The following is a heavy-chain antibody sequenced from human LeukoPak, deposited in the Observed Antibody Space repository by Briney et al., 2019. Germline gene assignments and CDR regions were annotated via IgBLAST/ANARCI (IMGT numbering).Heavy chain of an antibody. CDR2: ISDSGDIT. J-gene: IGHJ4*02. Sequence: GGSLRLSCAASGFVFSNQAMGWVRQASGKGLEWVSVISDSGDITYYADSVKGRFTISRDNSKNTLYLQMNSLRAEDTAVYYCAGSYYNVFDYWGQGTLVTVSS. CDR1: GFVFSNQA. CDR3: AGSYYNVFDY. D-gene: IGHD3-10*01. V-gene: IGHV3-23*01.